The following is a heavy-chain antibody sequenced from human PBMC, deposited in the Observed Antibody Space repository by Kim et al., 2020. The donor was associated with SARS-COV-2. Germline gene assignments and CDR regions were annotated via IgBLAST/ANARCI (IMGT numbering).Heavy chain of an antibody. CDR2: INTDTGSP. CDR1: GYTFSNYA. V-gene: IGHV7-4-1*02. Sequence: ASVKVSCKASGYTFSNYALNWVRQAPGQGPEWMGRINTDTGSPTYAQGLTGRFVLSLDTSVSTTYLQINSLKADDTAVYFCARDRSPDSSSLLFWGQGTRVTASA. J-gene: IGHJ4*02. D-gene: IGHD6-13*01. CDR3: ARDRSPDSSSLLF.